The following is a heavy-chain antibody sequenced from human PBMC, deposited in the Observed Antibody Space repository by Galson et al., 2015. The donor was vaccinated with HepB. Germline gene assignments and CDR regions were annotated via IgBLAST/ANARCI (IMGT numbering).Heavy chain of an antibody. V-gene: IGHV2-5*02. CDR3: ARNYYDGSPLDY. D-gene: IGHD3-22*01. CDR2: IYWDDDK. Sequence: PALVKPTQTLTLTCTFSGFSLSTSGVGVGWIRQPPGKALEWLALIYWDDDKRYSPSLKSRLTITKDTSKNQVVLTMTNMDPVDTATYYCARNYYDGSPLDYWGQGTLVTVSS. J-gene: IGHJ4*02. CDR1: GFSLSTSGVG.